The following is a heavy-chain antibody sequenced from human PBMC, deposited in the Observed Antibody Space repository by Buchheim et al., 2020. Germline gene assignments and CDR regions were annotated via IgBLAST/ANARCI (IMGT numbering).Heavy chain of an antibody. CDR2: MSYDGSDK. V-gene: IGHV3-30-3*01. D-gene: IGHD2-21*01. CDR3: ARDYVVGKYHYGMSV. CDR1: GFTFSDYA. Sequence: QVQLVESGGGVVQPGRSLRLSCAASGFTFSDYAMHWVRKAPGKGLGWGAIMSYDGSDKYYADSVKGRFTISRDISKKTLYLQMNSLRAEDTAVYYCARDYVVGKYHYGMSVWGQGTT. J-gene: IGHJ6*02.